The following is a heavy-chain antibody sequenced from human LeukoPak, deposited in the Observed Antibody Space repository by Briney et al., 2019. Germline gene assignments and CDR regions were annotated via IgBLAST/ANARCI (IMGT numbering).Heavy chain of an antibody. CDR2: IYYSGST. D-gene: IGHD1-26*01. CDR3: ARVTIVGTTTRGDYYYGMDV. Sequence: PSETLSLTCTVSGGSISSYYWSWIRQPPGKGLEWIGYIYYSGSTNYNPSLKSRVTISVDTSKNQFSLKLSSVTAADTAVYYCARVTIVGTTTRGDYYYGMDVWGQGTTVTVSS. CDR1: GGSISSYY. V-gene: IGHV4-59*01. J-gene: IGHJ6*02.